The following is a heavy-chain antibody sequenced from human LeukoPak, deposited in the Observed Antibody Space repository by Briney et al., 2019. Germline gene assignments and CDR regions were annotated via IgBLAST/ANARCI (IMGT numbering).Heavy chain of an antibody. V-gene: IGHV3-23*01. J-gene: IGHJ2*01. CDR2: VSGSGDGT. CDR1: GFTSSSYA. Sequence: GGSLRLSCAASGFTSSSYAMSWVRQAPGKGLEWVSAVSGSGDGTTYDDSVKGRFTISRDNSKNTLYLQMNSLRAEDTAVYYCAKAVGQWSFDLWGRGALVTVSS. CDR3: AKAVGQWSFDL.